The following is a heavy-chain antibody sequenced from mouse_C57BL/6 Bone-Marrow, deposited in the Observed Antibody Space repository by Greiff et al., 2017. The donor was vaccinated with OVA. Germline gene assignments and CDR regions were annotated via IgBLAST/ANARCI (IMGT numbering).Heavy chain of an antibody. CDR1: GFTFSDYY. CDR2: INYDGSST. J-gene: IGHJ1*03. Sequence: EVQRVESEGGLVQPGSSMKLSCTASGFTFSDYYMAWVRQVPEKGLEWVANINYDGSSTYYLDSLKSRFIISRDNAKNILYLQMSSLKSEDTATYYCARDLYYGSSFWYFDVWGTGTTVTVSS. V-gene: IGHV5-16*01. CDR3: ARDLYYGSSFWYFDV. D-gene: IGHD1-1*01.